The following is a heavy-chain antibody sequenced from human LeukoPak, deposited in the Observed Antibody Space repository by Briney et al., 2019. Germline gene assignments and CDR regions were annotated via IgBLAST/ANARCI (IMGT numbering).Heavy chain of an antibody. Sequence: GGSLRLSCAAFGFIFSQYSINWVRQAPGKGLEWLSHIRYTGETFYADSVKGRFTISRDSATNSLYLQMNSLRAEDTAIYYCARDAGNSGYGCDLWGQGTLVTVSS. CDR2: IRYTGET. V-gene: IGHV3-48*01. CDR3: ARDAGNSGYGCDL. CDR1: GFIFSQYS. J-gene: IGHJ5*02. D-gene: IGHD5-12*01.